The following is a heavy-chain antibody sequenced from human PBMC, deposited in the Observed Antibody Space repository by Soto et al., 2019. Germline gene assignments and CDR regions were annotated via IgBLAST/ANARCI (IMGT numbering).Heavy chain of an antibody. CDR3: ARDIFCDGDCSIAFDY. J-gene: IGHJ4*02. D-gene: IGHD2-21*02. CDR1: GGSISSGGYY. CDR2: IYYSGST. Sequence: SETLSLTCTVSGGSISSGGYYWSWIRQHPGKGLEWIGYIYYSGSTYYNPSLKSRVTISVDTSKNQFSLKLSSVTAADTAVYYCARDIFCDGDCSIAFDYWGQGTLVTVS. V-gene: IGHV4-31*02.